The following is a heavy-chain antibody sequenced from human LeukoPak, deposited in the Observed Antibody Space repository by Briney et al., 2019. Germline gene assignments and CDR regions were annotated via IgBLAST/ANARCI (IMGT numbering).Heavy chain of an antibody. CDR1: GYTFSDYY. J-gene: IGHJ6*02. CDR2: INPNSGGT. D-gene: IGHD1-26*01. Sequence: ASVKVSCKASGYTFSDYYLHWVRQAPGQGLEWMGWINPNSGGTNYAQKFQGRVTMTRDTSISTVYMGLSRLSSDDTAVYYCVSLGATTIYYYGMDVWGQGTTVTVSS. CDR3: VSLGATTIYYYGMDV. V-gene: IGHV1-2*02.